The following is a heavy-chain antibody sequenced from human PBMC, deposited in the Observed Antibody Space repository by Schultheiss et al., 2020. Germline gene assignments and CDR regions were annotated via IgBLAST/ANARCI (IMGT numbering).Heavy chain of an antibody. CDR3: AKEVQLERRSYYYYGMDV. V-gene: IGHV3-30*18. Sequence: GGSLRLSCAASGFTFSSYGMHWVRQAPGKGLEWVAVISYDGSNKYYADSVKGRFTISRDNSKNTLYLQMNSLRAEDTAVYYCAKEVQLERRSYYYYGMDVWGQGTTVTVSS. CDR2: ISYDGSNK. CDR1: GFTFSSYG. D-gene: IGHD1-1*01. J-gene: IGHJ6*02.